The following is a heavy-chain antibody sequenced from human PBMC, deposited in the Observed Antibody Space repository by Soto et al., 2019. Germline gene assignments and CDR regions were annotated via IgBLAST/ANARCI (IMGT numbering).Heavy chain of an antibody. V-gene: IGHV3-11*01. Sequence: GGSLSLSCAASGFTFSDYYMSWIRQAPGKGLEWVSYISSSGSTIYYADSVKGRFTISRDNAKNSLYLQMNSLRAEDTAVYYCASDYDILTGYPENDYWGQGTLGTVSS. D-gene: IGHD3-9*01. CDR1: GFTFSDYY. J-gene: IGHJ4*02. CDR3: ASDYDILTGYPENDY. CDR2: ISSSGSTI.